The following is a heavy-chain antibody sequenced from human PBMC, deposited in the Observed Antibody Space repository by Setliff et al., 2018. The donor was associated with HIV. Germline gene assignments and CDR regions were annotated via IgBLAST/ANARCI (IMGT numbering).Heavy chain of an antibody. V-gene: IGHV4-39*01. J-gene: IGHJ6*03. Sequence: SETLSLTCTVSGGSISSSSYYWGWIRQPPGKGLEWIGSIYYSGSTYYNPSLKSRVTISVDTSKNQFSLKLSSMTAADTAVYYCARGARLLAAYSDRWDYFYMAVWGKGTTVTVSS. CDR2: IYYSGST. CDR1: GGSISSSSYY. D-gene: IGHD1-26*01. CDR3: ARGARLLAAYSDRWDYFYMAV.